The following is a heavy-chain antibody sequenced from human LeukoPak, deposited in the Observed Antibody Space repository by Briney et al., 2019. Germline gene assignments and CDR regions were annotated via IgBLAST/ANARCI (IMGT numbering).Heavy chain of an antibody. CDR2: IKQDGSEK. D-gene: IGHD5-12*01. V-gene: IGHV3-7*04. CDR3: TRGGIHKWLLDY. J-gene: IGHJ4*02. Sequence: GGSLRLSCAASGFTFSDYWMSWVRQAPGKGLEWVANIKQDGSEKYYVDSVMGRFTISRDNAKSLLYLQMNSLRADDTAMFYCTRGGIHKWLLDYWGQGTLVTVSS. CDR1: GFTFSDYW.